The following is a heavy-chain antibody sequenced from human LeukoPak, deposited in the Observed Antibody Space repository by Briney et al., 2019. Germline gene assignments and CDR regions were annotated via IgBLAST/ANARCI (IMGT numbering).Heavy chain of an antibody. CDR3: ARDVAATSTLDY. CDR2: MNPNSGNT. V-gene: IGHV1-8*01. Sequence: ASVKVSCKASGYTFTSYYINWVRQATGQGPEWMGWMNPNSGNTDYAQRFQGRVTMTRNTSISTAYMELSSLRSEDTAVYYCARDVAATSTLDYWGQGTLVTVSS. J-gene: IGHJ4*02. D-gene: IGHD2-15*01. CDR1: GYTFTSYY.